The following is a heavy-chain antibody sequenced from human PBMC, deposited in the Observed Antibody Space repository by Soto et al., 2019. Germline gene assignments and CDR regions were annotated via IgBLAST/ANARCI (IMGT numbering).Heavy chain of an antibody. V-gene: IGHV3-11*01. D-gene: IGHD5-12*01. J-gene: IGHJ6*03. Sequence: QVQLVESGGGLVQPGGSLRLSCAASGFTFSDYYMSWIRQAPGKGLEWVSYISSSGSTIYYADSVKGRFTISRDNAKNSLYLEMNSLRAEDTAVYYCARVFGYSGYEPGYYYYYYYMDVWGKGTTVTVSS. CDR2: ISSSGSTI. CDR3: ARVFGYSGYEPGYYYYYYYMDV. CDR1: GFTFSDYY.